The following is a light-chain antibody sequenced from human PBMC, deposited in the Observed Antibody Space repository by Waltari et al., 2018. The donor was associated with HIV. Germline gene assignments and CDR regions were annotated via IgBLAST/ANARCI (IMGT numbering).Light chain of an antibody. V-gene: IGLV3-25*03. CDR1: ALPTQY. J-gene: IGLJ2*01. CDR3: QSGDNKLTSVF. CDR2: KDT. Sequence: SSELTQPPSVSVSPGQTVRITCSGDALPTQYPSWYQQKPGQPPVLVMYKDTQRSSGSPERFSCSSSGTTVTLTITAVRAEDEAYYSCQSGDNKLTSVFFGGGTRLTVL.